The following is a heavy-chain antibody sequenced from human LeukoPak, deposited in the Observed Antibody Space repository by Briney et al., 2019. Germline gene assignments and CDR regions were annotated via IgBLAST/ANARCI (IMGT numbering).Heavy chain of an antibody. CDR2: ISAYNGNT. V-gene: IGHV1-18*01. CDR1: GYTFTSYG. D-gene: IGHD2-15*01. CDR3: AREVHASYCSGGSCYSSYWFDP. Sequence: ASVKVSCKASGYTFTSYGISWVRQAPGQGLEWMGWISAYNGNTNYAQKLQGRVTMTTDTSTSTAYMELRSLRSDDTAVYYCAREVHASYCSGGSCYSSYWFDPWGQGTLVTVSS. J-gene: IGHJ5*02.